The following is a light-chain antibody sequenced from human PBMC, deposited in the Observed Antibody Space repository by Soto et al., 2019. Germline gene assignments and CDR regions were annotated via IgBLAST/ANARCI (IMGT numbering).Light chain of an antibody. CDR3: HYSSSWPRT. J-gene: IGKJ1*01. Sequence: EIVLTQSPATLSLSPGERATLSCRASQSVSSYLAWFQQKPGQAPRLLIYDASNRATGIPARFSGSGSGTDFTLTISMLEHEVFVYYYCHYSSSWPRTFGQGTKVEIK. CDR2: DAS. CDR1: QSVSSY. V-gene: IGKV3-11*01.